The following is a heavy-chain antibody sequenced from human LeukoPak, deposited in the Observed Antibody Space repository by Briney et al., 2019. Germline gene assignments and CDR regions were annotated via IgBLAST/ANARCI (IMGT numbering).Heavy chain of an antibody. CDR2: IRQDGNEK. D-gene: IGHD1-26*01. V-gene: IGHV3-7*03. CDR3: ARDKGADEGSKFDY. Sequence: GGSLRLSCAASGFTFSSYWTSWVRQAPGKGLEWVANIRQDGNEKYYVDSVKGRFTISRDNAKHSLYLQMNSLRAENTALYYCARDKGADEGSKFDYWGQGTLVTVSS. CDR1: GFTFSSYW. J-gene: IGHJ4*02.